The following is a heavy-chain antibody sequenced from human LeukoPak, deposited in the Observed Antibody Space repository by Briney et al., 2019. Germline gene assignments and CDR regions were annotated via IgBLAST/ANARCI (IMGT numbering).Heavy chain of an antibody. J-gene: IGHJ4*02. CDR2: IYHSGST. V-gene: IGHV4-30-2*01. D-gene: IGHD6-13*01. Sequence: SETLSLTCTVSGGSISSGGYYWSWIRQPPGKGLEWIGYIYHSGSTYYNPSLKSRVTMSVDTSKNQFSLKLSSVTAADTAVYYCAKDSSTWGNLAGHFDSWGQGTLVTVSS. CDR1: GGSISSGGYY. CDR3: AKDSSTWGNLAGHFDS.